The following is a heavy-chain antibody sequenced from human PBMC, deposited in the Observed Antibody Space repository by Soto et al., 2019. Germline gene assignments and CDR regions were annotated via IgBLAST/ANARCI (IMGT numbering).Heavy chain of an antibody. CDR1: GYNFTANW. CDR3: ARLYETSNYYFLAWFDP. Sequence: GESLKISCKTSGYNFTANWIAWVRQVPGKGLEYMGRIDPDDSYSNYSPSFAGHVTLSVDKSVNTAFLPWSSLKASDTAMYYCARLYETSNYYFLAWFDPWGQGTLVTVSS. D-gene: IGHD3-22*01. V-gene: IGHV5-10-1*01. CDR2: IDPDDSYS. J-gene: IGHJ5*02.